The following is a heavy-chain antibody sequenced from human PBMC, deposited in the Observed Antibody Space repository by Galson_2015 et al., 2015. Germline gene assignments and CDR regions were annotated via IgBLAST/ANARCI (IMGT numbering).Heavy chain of an antibody. CDR2: IYYSGST. J-gene: IGHJ4*02. CDR3: ARVAPAAIPY. CDR1: GGSISSYY. D-gene: IGHD2-2*01. Sequence: ETLSLTCTVSGGSISSYYWSWIRQPPGKGLERIGYIYYSGSTYYNPSLKSRVTISVDTSKNQFSLKLSSVTAADTAVYYCARVAPAAIPYWGQGTLVTVSS. V-gene: IGHV4-59*06.